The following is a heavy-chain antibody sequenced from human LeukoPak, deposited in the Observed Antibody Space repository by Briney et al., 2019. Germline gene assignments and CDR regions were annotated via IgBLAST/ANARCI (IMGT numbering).Heavy chain of an antibody. V-gene: IGHV4-30-4*08. CDR1: GGSISSGDYY. Sequence: SETLSLTCTVSGGSISSGDYYWSWIRQPPGKGLEWIGYIYYSGSTYYNPSLKSRVTMSVDTSKNQFSLKLSSVTAADTAVYYCARARFLEWLLYDYFDYWGQGTLVTVSS. CDR3: ARARFLEWLLYDYFDY. D-gene: IGHD3-3*01. CDR2: IYYSGST. J-gene: IGHJ4*02.